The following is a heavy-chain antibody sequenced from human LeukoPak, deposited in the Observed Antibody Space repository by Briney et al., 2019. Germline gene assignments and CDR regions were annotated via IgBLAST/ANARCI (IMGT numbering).Heavy chain of an antibody. CDR3: ARGMGSGTYRRFDF. J-gene: IGHJ4*02. CDR1: GGTFGGYA. CDR2: IIPMIGTT. V-gene: IGHV1-69*01. D-gene: IGHD3-10*01. Sequence: ASVKVSCKASGGTFGGYAINWVRQAPGQGLQWVGGIIPMIGTTNFAQKFQGRVTITADASTSTAYMELNSLTSEDTAVYYCARGMGSGTYRRFDFWGQGTLVTVSS.